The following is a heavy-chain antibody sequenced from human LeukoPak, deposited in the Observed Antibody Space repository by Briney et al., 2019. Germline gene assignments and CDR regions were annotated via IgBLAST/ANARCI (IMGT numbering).Heavy chain of an antibody. CDR1: GGSISNYY. J-gene: IGHJ5*02. CDR2: IYYSGST. D-gene: IGHD6-19*01. CDR3: ARAGYSTGPFDP. V-gene: IGHV4-59*12. Sequence: SETLSLTCSVSGGSISNYYWNWFRQPPGKGLEWIGYIYYSGSTYYNPSLKSRVIISVDTSKNQFSLKLSSVTAADTAVYYCARAGYSTGPFDPWGQGTLVTVSS.